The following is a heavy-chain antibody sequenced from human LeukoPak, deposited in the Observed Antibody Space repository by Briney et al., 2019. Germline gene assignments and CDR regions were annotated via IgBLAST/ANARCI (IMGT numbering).Heavy chain of an antibody. CDR1: GGSFSGYY. J-gene: IGHJ5*02. V-gene: IGHV4-34*01. D-gene: IGHD3-3*02. Sequence: PSETLSLTCAVYGGSFSGYYWSWIRQPPGKGLEWIGEINHSGSTNYNPSLTSRVTISVDTSKNQFSLKLSSVTAADTAVYYCARHFWSGYYVWLPNWFDHWGQGTLVTVSS. CDR2: INHSGST. CDR3: ARHFWSGYYVWLPNWFDH.